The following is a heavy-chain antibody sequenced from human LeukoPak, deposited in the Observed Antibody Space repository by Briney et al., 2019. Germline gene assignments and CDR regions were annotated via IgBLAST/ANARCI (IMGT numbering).Heavy chain of an antibody. CDR2: IRYDGSNK. J-gene: IGHJ4*02. D-gene: IGHD3-22*01. V-gene: IGHV3-30*02. Sequence: GGSLRLSCVASGFTFSDYYMSWVRQAPGKGLEWVAFIRYDGSNKYYADSVKGRFAISRDNSKLYLQMNSLRPEDTAVYYCARESESYDSSGSTFKYWGQGTLVTVSS. CDR3: ARESESYDSSGSTFKY. CDR1: GFTFSDYY.